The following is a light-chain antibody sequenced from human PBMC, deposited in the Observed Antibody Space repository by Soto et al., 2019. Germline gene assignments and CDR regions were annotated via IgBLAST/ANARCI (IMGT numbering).Light chain of an antibody. Sequence: DIQMTQSPATLSASVGDSVTITCRASQSITNRLAWYQLKPGKAPKLLIHEASNLHSGVSSRFTGSGSGTDFTLTITSLQPEDFATYYCQQYKSYWTFGQGTRVDLK. CDR3: QQYKSYWT. CDR1: QSITNR. CDR2: EAS. J-gene: IGKJ1*01. V-gene: IGKV1-5*03.